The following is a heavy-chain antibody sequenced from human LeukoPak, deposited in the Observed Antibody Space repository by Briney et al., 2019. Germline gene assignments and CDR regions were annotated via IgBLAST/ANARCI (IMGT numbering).Heavy chain of an antibody. CDR3: ASERPSSSWYDY. CDR1: GFTFSRNL. D-gene: IGHD6-13*01. Sequence: PGGSLRLSCAASGFTFSRNLMTWVRQAPGKGLEWAANIYQDGSEKHYVDSVRGRFTISRDNAKNTLYLQMNSLRAEDTAVYFCASERPSSSWYDYWGQGTLVTVSS. CDR2: IYQDGSEK. V-gene: IGHV3-7*01. J-gene: IGHJ4*02.